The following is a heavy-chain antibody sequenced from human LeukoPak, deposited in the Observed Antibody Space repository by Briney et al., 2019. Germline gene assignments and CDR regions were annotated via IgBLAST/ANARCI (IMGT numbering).Heavy chain of an antibody. CDR2: INPSGGST. Sequence: GASVKVSCKASGYTFTGYYLHWVRQAPGQGLEWMGIINPSGGSTSYAQKFQGRVTMTRDTSTSTVYMELSSLRSEDTAVYYCARPYDSSGYYKYYFDYWGQGTLVTVSS. V-gene: IGHV1-46*01. CDR1: GYTFTGYY. D-gene: IGHD3-22*01. CDR3: ARPYDSSGYYKYYFDY. J-gene: IGHJ4*02.